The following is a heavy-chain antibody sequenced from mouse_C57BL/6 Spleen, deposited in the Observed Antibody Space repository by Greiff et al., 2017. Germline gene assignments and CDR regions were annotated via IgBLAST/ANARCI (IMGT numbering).Heavy chain of an antibody. CDR2: IDPSDSYT. V-gene: IGHV1-50*01. D-gene: IGHD3-2*02. CDR1: GYTFTSYW. Sequence: QVQLQQPGAELVKPGASVKLSCKASGYTFTSYWMQWVKQRPGQGLEWIGDIDPSDSYTNYNQKFKGKATLTVDTSSSTAYMQLSSLTSEDSAVYYCAVRQLRLGWLAYWGQGTLVTVSA. J-gene: IGHJ3*01. CDR3: AVRQLRLGWLAY.